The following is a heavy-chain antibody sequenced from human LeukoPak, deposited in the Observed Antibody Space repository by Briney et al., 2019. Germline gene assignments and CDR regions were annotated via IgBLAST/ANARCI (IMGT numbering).Heavy chain of an antibody. Sequence: SETLSLTCAVYGRSFSGYYWSWIRQPPGKGLEWIGEIDHSGSTNSNPSLKRRVTISVDTSKNQFSLKLSSVTAADTAVYYCARATPVYCSSTSCYTVWFDPWGQGTLVTVSS. D-gene: IGHD2-2*02. CDR3: ARATPVYCSSTSCYTVWFDP. J-gene: IGHJ5*02. V-gene: IGHV4-34*01. CDR2: IDHSGST. CDR1: GRSFSGYY.